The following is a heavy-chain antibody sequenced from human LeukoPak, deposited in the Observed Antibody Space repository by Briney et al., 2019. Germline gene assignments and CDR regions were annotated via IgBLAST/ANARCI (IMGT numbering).Heavy chain of an antibody. J-gene: IGHJ5*02. Sequence: SETLSLTCTVSDGSISSYYWSWIRQPPGKGLEWIGYIYYSGSTNYNPSLKSRVTISLDTPKNQFSLKVRSVTAADTAMYYCARDRDGNGWFDPWGQGTPVTVSS. V-gene: IGHV4-59*01. CDR2: IYYSGST. CDR1: DGSISSYY. D-gene: IGHD1-1*01. CDR3: ARDRDGNGWFDP.